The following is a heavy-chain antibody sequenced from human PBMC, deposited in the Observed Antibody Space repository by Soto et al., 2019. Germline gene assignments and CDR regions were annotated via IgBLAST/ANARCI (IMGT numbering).Heavy chain of an antibody. CDR3: AGGRGNDYSNYDYDY. Sequence: QVQLVQSGAEVKTPGASVNVSCKASGGTFSSYAISWVRQAPGQGLECMGGIIPIFGTANYAQKFQGRVTLTSDESTSTAYMELSSLRAEDTAVYYCAGGRGNDYSNYDYDYRGQGTLVTVSS. CDR2: IIPIFGTA. J-gene: IGHJ4*02. V-gene: IGHV1-69*05. D-gene: IGHD4-4*01. CDR1: GGTFSSYA.